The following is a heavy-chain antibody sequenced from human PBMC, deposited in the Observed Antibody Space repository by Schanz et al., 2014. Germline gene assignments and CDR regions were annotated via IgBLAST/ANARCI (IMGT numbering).Heavy chain of an antibody. CDR2: ISSSSSTI. V-gene: IGHV3-48*02. CDR3: ARGRARQLVHWFDP. Sequence: EVQLVESGGGLVQPGGSLRLSCAASGFTFSSYSMNWVRQAPGKGLEWVSYISSSSSTIYYADSVKGRFTISRDNAKNSLYLQMNSLRDEDTAVYYCARGRARQLVHWFDPWGQGTLVTVSS. D-gene: IGHD6-13*01. J-gene: IGHJ5*02. CDR1: GFTFSSYS.